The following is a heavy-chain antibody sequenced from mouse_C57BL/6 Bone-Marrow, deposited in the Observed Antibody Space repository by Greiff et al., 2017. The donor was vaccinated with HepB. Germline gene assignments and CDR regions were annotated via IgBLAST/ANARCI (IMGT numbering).Heavy chain of an antibody. Sequence: EVHGVESGGDLVRPGGSLKLSCAASGFTFSTSGMSWVRQTPDKRLEWVATIITGGTYTYYADSVRGRFTISKDSAKNTLFLLMSSLRSEDSGIYYCSRDRFDYYFDYWGQGTTLTVSS. CDR3: SRDRFDYYFDY. CDR2: IITGGTYT. CDR1: GFTFSTSG. D-gene: IGHD2-14*01. V-gene: IGHV5-6*01. J-gene: IGHJ2*01.